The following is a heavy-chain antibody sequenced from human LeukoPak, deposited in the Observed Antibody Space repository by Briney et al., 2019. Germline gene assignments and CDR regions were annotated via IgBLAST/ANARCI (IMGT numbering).Heavy chain of an antibody. J-gene: IGHJ6*02. Sequence: SVKVSCKASGGTFSSYTISRVRQAPGQGLEWMGRIIPILGIANYAQKFQGRVTITADKSTSTAYMELSSLRSEDTAVYYCARARYNWNYEGYYYYGMDVWGQGTTVTVSS. CDR1: GGTFSSYT. CDR2: IIPILGIA. D-gene: IGHD1-7*01. V-gene: IGHV1-69*02. CDR3: ARARYNWNYEGYYYYGMDV.